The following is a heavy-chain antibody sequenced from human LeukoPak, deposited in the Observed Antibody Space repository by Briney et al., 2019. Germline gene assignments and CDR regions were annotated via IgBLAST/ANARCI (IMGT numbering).Heavy chain of an antibody. V-gene: IGHV6-1*01. CDR3: AREAVAGHFDY. D-gene: IGHD6-19*01. Sequence: SQTLSLTCAISGDSVSSNSVTWNWIRQSPSRGLEWLGRTYYRSTWYNDYAVSVRGRITVNPDTSKNQFSLQLNSVTPEDTAVYYCAREAVAGHFDYWGQGTLVTVSS. J-gene: IGHJ4*02. CDR2: TYYRSTWYN. CDR1: GDSVSSNSVT.